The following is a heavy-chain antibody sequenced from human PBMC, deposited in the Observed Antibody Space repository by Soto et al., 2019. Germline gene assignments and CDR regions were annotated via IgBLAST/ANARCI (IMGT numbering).Heavy chain of an antibody. CDR2: INAGNGNT. J-gene: IGHJ5*02. CDR1: GYTYTSYA. D-gene: IGHD2-15*01. CDR3: TKNGRSGGSGPNWFDP. Sequence: ASVKVSCKAPGYTYTSYAMHWVRQAHGQRLEWMGWINAGNGNTKYSQKFQGRVTITRDTSASTAYMELSSLRAEDTALFYCTKNGRSGGSGPNWFDPWGQGTLVTVSS. V-gene: IGHV1-3*01.